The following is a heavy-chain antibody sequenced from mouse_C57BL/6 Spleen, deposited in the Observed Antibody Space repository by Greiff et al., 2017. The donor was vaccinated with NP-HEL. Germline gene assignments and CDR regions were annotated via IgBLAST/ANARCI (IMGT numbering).Heavy chain of an antibody. D-gene: IGHD2-4*01. J-gene: IGHJ2*01. CDR3: ARSNYDYPKEYYFDY. Sequence: QVQLQQSGAELVKPGASVKISCKASGYAFSSYWMNWVKQRPGKGLEWIGQIYPGDGDTNYNGKFKGKATLTADKSSSTAYMQLSSLTSEDSAVYFCARSNYDYPKEYYFDYWGQGTTRTVSS. CDR2: IYPGDGDT. CDR1: GYAFSSYW. V-gene: IGHV1-80*01.